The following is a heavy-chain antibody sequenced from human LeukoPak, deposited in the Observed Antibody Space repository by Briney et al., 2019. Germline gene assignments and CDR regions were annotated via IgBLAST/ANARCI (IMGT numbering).Heavy chain of an antibody. D-gene: IGHD2-2*01. J-gene: IGHJ5*02. CDR1: GYSFGIFG. V-gene: IGHV1-18*01. CDR3: ARVGVVVPAAWFDP. CDR2: ISAKNGNT. Sequence: ASVKVSCKASGYSFGIFGISWVRQAPGQGLEWMGWISAKNGNTKYAQNLQGSVTMTTDTPTSTAYMELRSLRSDDTAVYYCARVGVVVPAAWFDPWGQGTLVTVSS.